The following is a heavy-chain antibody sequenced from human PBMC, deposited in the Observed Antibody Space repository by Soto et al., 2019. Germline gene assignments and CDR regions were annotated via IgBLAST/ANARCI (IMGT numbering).Heavy chain of an antibody. Sequence: ASVKVSCKASGGTFSSYAISWVRQAPGQGLEWMGGISAYNGNTNYAQKLQGRVTMTTDTSTSTAYMELRSLRSDDTAVYYCARDIAVAGTGYGMDVWGRGTTVTVSS. CDR2: ISAYNGNT. V-gene: IGHV1-18*01. D-gene: IGHD6-19*01. CDR1: GGTFSSYA. J-gene: IGHJ6*02. CDR3: ARDIAVAGTGYGMDV.